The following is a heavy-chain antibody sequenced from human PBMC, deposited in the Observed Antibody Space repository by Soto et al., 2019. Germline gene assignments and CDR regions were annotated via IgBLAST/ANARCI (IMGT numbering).Heavy chain of an antibody. Sequence: GGSLRLSCTASGFTFGDYAMSWFRQAPGKGLEWVGFIRSKAYGGTTEYAASVKGRFTISRDDSKSIAYLQMNSLKTEDTAVYYCTRENPTVTTMSDFDYWGQGTLVTVSS. CDR2: IRSKAYGGTT. CDR3: TRENPTVTTMSDFDY. J-gene: IGHJ4*02. D-gene: IGHD4-17*01. CDR1: GFTFGDYA. V-gene: IGHV3-49*03.